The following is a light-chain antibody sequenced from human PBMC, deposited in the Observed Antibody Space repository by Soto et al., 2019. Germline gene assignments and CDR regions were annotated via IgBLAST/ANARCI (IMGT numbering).Light chain of an antibody. V-gene: IGKV3-20*01. J-gene: IGKJ1*01. CDR1: QSVSNY. CDR3: HQYGGSPQT. CDR2: GAS. Sequence: EIVLTQSPGTLSLSPGERATHSCRASQSVSNYLAWYQRKPGQAPRLLIYGASSRATGIPDRFSGSGSGTDFTLTISRLEPEDSAVYYCHQYGGSPQTFGQGTK.